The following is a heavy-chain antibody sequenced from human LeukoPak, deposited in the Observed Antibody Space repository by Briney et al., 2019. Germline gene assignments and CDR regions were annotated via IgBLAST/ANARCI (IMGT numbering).Heavy chain of an antibody. D-gene: IGHD4-17*01. Sequence: GGSLRLSCAASGFTFSTYSMNWVRLAPGKGLEWVSSINTRGAYIYYADSVKGRFTISRDNARNSLYLQMHSLRAEDTAVFYCAGDYGDSLYYNYGMDVWGQGSTATVYS. CDR1: GFTFSTYS. J-gene: IGHJ6*01. CDR2: INTRGAYI. CDR3: AGDYGDSLYYNYGMDV. V-gene: IGHV3-21*01.